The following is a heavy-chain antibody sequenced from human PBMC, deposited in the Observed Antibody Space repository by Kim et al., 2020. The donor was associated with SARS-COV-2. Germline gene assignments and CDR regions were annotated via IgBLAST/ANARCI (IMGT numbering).Heavy chain of an antibody. Sequence: ADSVKGRFTISSDNSKNTLFLQMSSLRAEDTALYYCAKGTGYSDSYYFDYWGQGTLVTVFS. CDR3: AKGTGYSDSYYFDY. D-gene: IGHD4-17*01. V-gene: IGHV3-23*01. J-gene: IGHJ4*02.